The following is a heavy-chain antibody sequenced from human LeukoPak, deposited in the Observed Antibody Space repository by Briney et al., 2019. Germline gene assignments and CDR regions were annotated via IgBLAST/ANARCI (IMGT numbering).Heavy chain of an antibody. J-gene: IGHJ3*02. Sequence: ASVKVSCKASGYTFTGYYMHWVRQAPGQGLEWVGWINPNSGGTNYAHKFQGRVTMTRDTSISTAYMELSRLRSDAAAVYDYERDGAFGVANGDAFDIWGQGTMVTVSS. D-gene: IGHD3-3*01. CDR3: ERDGAFGVANGDAFDI. CDR1: GYTFTGYY. V-gene: IGHV1-2*02. CDR2: INPNSGGT.